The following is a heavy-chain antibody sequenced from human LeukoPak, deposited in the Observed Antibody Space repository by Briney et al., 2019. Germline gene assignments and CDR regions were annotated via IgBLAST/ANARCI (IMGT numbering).Heavy chain of an antibody. Sequence: GGSLRLSCAASGFTFSSYWMSWVRQAPGKGLEWVANIKQDGSEKYYVDSVKGRFTISRDNAKNSLYLQMSSLRAEDTAVYYCAREDNWNYSPPFDYWGQGTLVTVSS. CDR3: AREDNWNYSPPFDY. J-gene: IGHJ4*02. D-gene: IGHD1-7*01. CDR2: IKQDGSEK. CDR1: GFTFSSYW. V-gene: IGHV3-7*01.